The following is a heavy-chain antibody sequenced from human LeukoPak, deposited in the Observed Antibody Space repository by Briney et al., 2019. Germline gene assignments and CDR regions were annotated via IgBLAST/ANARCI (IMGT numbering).Heavy chain of an antibody. J-gene: IGHJ4*02. D-gene: IGHD3-10*01. V-gene: IGHV3-23*01. Sequence: SLTISHDPTVFTTHSPAISRIRQAPGKGMQEVSLINKSGGTTYSADPVKVRFTTSRHNSRKTLFLQMTSLRAAATALYYFAKTSAGIRGGYSDYLGQGTLVTVSS. CDR2: INKSGGTT. CDR3: AKTSAGIRGGYSDY. CDR1: VFTTHSPA.